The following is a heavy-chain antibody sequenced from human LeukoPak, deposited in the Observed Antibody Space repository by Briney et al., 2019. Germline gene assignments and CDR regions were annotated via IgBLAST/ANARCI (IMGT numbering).Heavy chain of an antibody. V-gene: IGHV4-39*07. Sequence: SESLSLTCTVSGGSISSNSYYWGWIRQPPGKGLEWIGSIYYSGSTYYNPSLNIRVTISVDTSKNQFSLNLRSVTAADTAVYYCAREILYDSTGYYLWGQGTLVTVSS. D-gene: IGHD3-22*01. CDR2: IYYSGST. J-gene: IGHJ4*02. CDR1: GGSISSNSYY. CDR3: AREILYDSTGYYL.